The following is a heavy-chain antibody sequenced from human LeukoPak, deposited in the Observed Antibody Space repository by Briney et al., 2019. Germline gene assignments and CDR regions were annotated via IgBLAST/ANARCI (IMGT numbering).Heavy chain of an antibody. Sequence: SETLSLTCTVSGGSISSYYWSWIRQPPGKGLEWIGYIYYSGSTNYNPSLKSRVTISVDTSKNQFSLKLSSVTAADTAVYYCARESSSWFYFDYWGQGTLVTVSS. V-gene: IGHV4-59*12. CDR3: ARESSSWFYFDY. D-gene: IGHD6-13*01. J-gene: IGHJ4*02. CDR2: IYYSGST. CDR1: GGSISSYY.